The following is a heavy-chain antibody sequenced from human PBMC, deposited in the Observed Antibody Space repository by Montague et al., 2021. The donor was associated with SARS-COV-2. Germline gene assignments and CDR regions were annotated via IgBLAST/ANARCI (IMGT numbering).Heavy chain of an antibody. D-gene: IGHD3-10*01. CDR2: ISSSSSYI. CDR3: ARDSALLWFGELLPPGYYYGMDV. J-gene: IGHJ6*02. CDR1: GFTFSSYS. Sequence: SLRLSCAASGFTFSSYSMNWVRQAPGKGLEWVSSISSSSSYIYHADSVKGRFTISRDNAKNSLYLQMNSLRAEDTAVYYCARDSALLWFGELLPPGYYYGMDVWGQGTTVTVSS. V-gene: IGHV3-21*01.